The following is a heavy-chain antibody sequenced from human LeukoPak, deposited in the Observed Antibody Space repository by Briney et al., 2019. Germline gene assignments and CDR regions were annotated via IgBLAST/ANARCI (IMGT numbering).Heavy chain of an antibody. CDR2: IRYDGSNK. Sequence: PGGSLRLSCAASGFTFSSYGMHWVRQAPGKGLEWVAFIRYDGSNKYYADSVKGRFTLSRDNSKKTLYLQMNSLRAEDTGVYYFSKPVDDYGDYWGQGALVTVSS. CDR3: SKPVDDYGDY. V-gene: IGHV3-30*02. CDR1: GFTFSSYG. J-gene: IGHJ4*02.